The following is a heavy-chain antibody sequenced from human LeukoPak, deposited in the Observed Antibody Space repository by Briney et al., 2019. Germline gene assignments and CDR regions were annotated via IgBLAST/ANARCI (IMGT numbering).Heavy chain of an antibody. D-gene: IGHD6-13*01. CDR2: INPNSGGT. V-gene: IGHV1-2*06. Sequence: GASVKVSCKASGYTFTGYYMHWVRQAPGQGLEWMGRINPNSGGTNYAQKFQGRVTMTEDTSTDTAYMELSSLRSEDTAVYYCATDFLAAAGSVSWGQGTLVTVSS. CDR3: ATDFLAAAGSVS. J-gene: IGHJ4*02. CDR1: GYTFTGYY.